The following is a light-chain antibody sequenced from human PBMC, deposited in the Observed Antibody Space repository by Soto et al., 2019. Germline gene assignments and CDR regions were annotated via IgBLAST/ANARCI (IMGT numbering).Light chain of an antibody. V-gene: IGLV1-40*01. CDR1: RSNIGAGYH. Sequence: QLVLTQPPSVSGAPGQRVTISCTGSRSNIGAGYHVHWYQQLPGTAPKLLIYSNINRPSGVPDRFSGSKSGTSASLAITGLQAEDEADYYCQSYDSSLIVVVFGGGTKVTVL. J-gene: IGLJ2*01. CDR3: QSYDSSLIVVV. CDR2: SNI.